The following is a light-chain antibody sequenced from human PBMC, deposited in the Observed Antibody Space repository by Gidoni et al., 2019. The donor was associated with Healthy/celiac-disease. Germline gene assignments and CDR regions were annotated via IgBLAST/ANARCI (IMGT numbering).Light chain of an antibody. CDR2: AAS. CDR1: QTISSY. V-gene: IGKV1-39*01. J-gene: IGKJ4*01. CDR3: QQSYSTPLT. Sequence: DIQMTQPPSSLSASVGDRVTITGRASQTISSYLNWYQQKPGKAPKVLIYAASSLQSGVPSRFSGSGSGTDFTLTISSLQPEDFATYYCQQSYSTPLTFXGXTKVEIK.